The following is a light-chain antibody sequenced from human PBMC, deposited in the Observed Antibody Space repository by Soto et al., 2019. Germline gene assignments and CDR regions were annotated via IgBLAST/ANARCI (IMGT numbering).Light chain of an antibody. CDR1: QSIDKY. J-gene: IGKJ5*01. Sequence: DIQMTQSPSSLSASVGDRVTITCQASQSIDKYLIWYQQKPGTAPKFLIFATSILERGVPSRFSGRGSGTDFTLAISSLQPDAFPTSYGQPNYSIPRTFGQGTRLEIK. V-gene: IGKV1-39*01. CDR3: QPNYSIPRT. CDR2: ATS.